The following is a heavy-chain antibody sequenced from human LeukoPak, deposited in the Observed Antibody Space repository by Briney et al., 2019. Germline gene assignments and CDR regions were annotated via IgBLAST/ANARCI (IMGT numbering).Heavy chain of an antibody. CDR2: INPNNGAT. CDR3: TRESGSYHGNDY. Sequence: GASVKVSCKASRYTFTGYYMHWVRQAPGQGLEWMGRINPNNGATNYAQKLQGRVTITGDTSISTAYMELSSLRSDDTAVYYCTRESGSYHGNDYWGQGTLVTVSS. V-gene: IGHV1-2*06. D-gene: IGHD1-26*01. CDR1: RYTFTGYY. J-gene: IGHJ4*02.